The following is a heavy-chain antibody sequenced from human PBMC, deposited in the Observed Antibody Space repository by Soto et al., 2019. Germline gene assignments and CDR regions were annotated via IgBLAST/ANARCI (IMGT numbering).Heavy chain of an antibody. Sequence: PAETLSLTCAVSGGSIISGGYSWVWIRQPPGKGLEWIGYIYHSGSTYYNPSLKSRVTISVDRSKNQFSLKLSSVTAADTAVYYCAREALGGMDVWGQGTTVTVSS. V-gene: IGHV4-30-2*01. J-gene: IGHJ6*02. D-gene: IGHD3-16*02. CDR1: GGSIISGGYS. CDR2: IYHSGST. CDR3: AREALGGMDV.